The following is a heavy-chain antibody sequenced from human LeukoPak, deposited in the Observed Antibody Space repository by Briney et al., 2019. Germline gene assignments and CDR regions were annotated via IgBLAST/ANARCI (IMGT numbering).Heavy chain of an antibody. D-gene: IGHD3-16*01. Sequence: PSETLSLTCTVSGVSDASFSSYYWTWIRQPAGKGLEWIGRIYTTGSTNYNPSFKSRVTLSVDRSRKQFSLKLTSVTAADTAVYYCARDLDLDYWGQGTLVTVSS. J-gene: IGHJ4*02. CDR3: ARDLDLDY. V-gene: IGHV4-4*07. CDR2: IYTTGST. CDR1: GVSDASFSSYY.